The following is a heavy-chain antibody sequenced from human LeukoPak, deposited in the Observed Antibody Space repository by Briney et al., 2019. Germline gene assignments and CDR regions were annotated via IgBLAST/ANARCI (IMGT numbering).Heavy chain of an antibody. Sequence: SQTLSLTCAVSGGSISSGGYSWSWIRQPPGKGLEWIGYIYHSGSTYYNPSLKSRVTISVDRSKNQFSLKLSSVTAADTAVYYCAREAHYYDSSGYYYLDAFDIWGQGTMVTVSS. CDR2: IYHSGST. D-gene: IGHD3-22*01. V-gene: IGHV4-30-2*01. CDR3: AREAHYYDSSGYYYLDAFDI. J-gene: IGHJ3*02. CDR1: GGSISSGGYS.